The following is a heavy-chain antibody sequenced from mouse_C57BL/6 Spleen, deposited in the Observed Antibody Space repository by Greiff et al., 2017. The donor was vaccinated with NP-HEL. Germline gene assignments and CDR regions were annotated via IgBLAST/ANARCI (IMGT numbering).Heavy chain of an antibody. Sequence: QVQLQQPGAELVRPGTSVKLSCKASGYTFTSYWMHWVKQRPGQGLEWIGVIDPSDSYTNYNQKFKGKATLTVDTSSSTAYMQLSSLTSEDSAVYYCARLELRYAMDYWGQGTSVTVSS. J-gene: IGHJ4*01. CDR2: IDPSDSYT. V-gene: IGHV1-59*01. CDR1: GYTFTSYW. D-gene: IGHD1-1*01. CDR3: ARLELRYAMDY.